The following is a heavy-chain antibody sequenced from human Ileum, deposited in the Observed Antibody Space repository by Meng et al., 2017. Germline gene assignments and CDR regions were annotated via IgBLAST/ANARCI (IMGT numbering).Heavy chain of an antibody. CDR3: ARDLSSEWELLN. V-gene: IGHV3-74*01. D-gene: IGHD1-26*01. CDR1: GFSFSSSW. CDR2: IKGEGSRT. J-gene: IGHJ4*02. Sequence: EVQLVESGGGLVQPGGSLRLSCVASGFSFSSSWMHWVRQAPGQGLVWVSRIKGEGSRTSYADFVRGRFTISRDNAKNTLFLQINSLRAEDTAVYYCARDLSSEWELLNWGQGTLVTVSS.